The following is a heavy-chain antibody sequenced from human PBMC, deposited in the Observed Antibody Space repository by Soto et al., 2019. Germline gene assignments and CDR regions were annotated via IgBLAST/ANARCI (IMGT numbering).Heavy chain of an antibody. J-gene: IGHJ4*02. Sequence: GGSLRLSCAASGFSFSSYAMNWVRQAPGKGLEWVSGIRSTGDHSYYAESVKGRFTISRDNSKNTLYLQMNSLRAEDSAVYYCAKAYTDSWPNDRFDYWGQGTLVTVSS. CDR1: GFSFSSYA. V-gene: IGHV3-23*01. D-gene: IGHD6-13*01. CDR2: IRSTGDHS. CDR3: AKAYTDSWPNDRFDY.